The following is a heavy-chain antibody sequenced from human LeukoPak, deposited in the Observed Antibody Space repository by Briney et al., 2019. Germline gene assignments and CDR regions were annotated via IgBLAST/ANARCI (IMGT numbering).Heavy chain of an antibody. CDR1: GFTFSSYA. Sequence: PGGSLRLSCAASGFTFSSYAMHWVRQAPGKGLEWVAVISYDGSNKYYADSVKGRFTISRDNSKSTLYLQMNSLRAEDTAVYYCARHLDVWGQGTTVTVSS. CDR3: ARHLDV. D-gene: IGHD3-3*02. CDR2: ISYDGSNK. J-gene: IGHJ6*02. V-gene: IGHV3-30-3*01.